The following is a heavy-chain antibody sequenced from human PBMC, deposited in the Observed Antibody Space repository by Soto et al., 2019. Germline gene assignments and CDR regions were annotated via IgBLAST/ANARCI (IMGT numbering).Heavy chain of an antibody. Sequence: SETLSLTCTVSGGSIRSYYWSWIRQPPGKGLEWIGYIYYSGSTNYNPSLKSRVTISVDTSKNQFSLKLSSVTAADTAVYHCARHLAVRGPEFDYWGQGTLVTVS. J-gene: IGHJ4*02. D-gene: IGHD3-10*01. CDR3: ARHLAVRGPEFDY. CDR1: GGSIRSYY. V-gene: IGHV4-59*08. CDR2: IYYSGST.